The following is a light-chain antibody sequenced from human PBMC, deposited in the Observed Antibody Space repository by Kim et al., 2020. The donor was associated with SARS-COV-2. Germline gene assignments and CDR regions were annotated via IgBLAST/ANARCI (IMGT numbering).Light chain of an antibody. V-gene: IGLV3-1*01. J-gene: IGLJ2*01. Sequence: VSPGQSATIYCSGDKLGEKYTSWYQQKPGQSPVLLIYQDVQRPSGIPERFSGSNSGDTATLTISGTQAVDEADYYCQAYDRSIVIFGGGTQLTVL. CDR2: QDV. CDR1: KLGEKY. CDR3: QAYDRSIVI.